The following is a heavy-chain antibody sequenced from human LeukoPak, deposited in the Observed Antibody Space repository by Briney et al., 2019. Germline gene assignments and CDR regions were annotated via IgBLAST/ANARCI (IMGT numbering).Heavy chain of an antibody. J-gene: IGHJ4*02. CDR1: GYTFTSYY. D-gene: IGHD1-26*01. V-gene: IGHV1-46*01. Sequence: GASVKVSCKASGYTFTSYYMHWVRQAPGQGLEWMGIINPSGGSTSYARKFQGRVTMTRDTSTSTVYMELSSLRSEDTAVYYCARDFGSGSYLEPIYYFDYWGQGTLVTVSS. CDR3: ARDFGSGSYLEPIYYFDY. CDR2: INPSGGST.